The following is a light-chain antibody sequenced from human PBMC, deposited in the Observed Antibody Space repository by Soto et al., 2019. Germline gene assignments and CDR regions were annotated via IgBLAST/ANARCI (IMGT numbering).Light chain of an antibody. CDR2: DAS. CDR3: QQRNSWPWT. V-gene: IGKV3-11*01. CDR1: QSVRTY. Sequence: EIVLTQSPATLSLSPGERATLSCRASQSVRTYLAWYQHRPGQAPRLLIHDASNWATGTPARFSGSGSGTDFMLTINSLEPEDSAVYYCQQRNSWPWTFGQGTKVEIK. J-gene: IGKJ1*01.